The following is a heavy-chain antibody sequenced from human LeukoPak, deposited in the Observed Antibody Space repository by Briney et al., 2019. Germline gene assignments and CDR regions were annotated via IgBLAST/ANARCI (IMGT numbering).Heavy chain of an antibody. CDR2: IYYSGST. J-gene: IGHJ4*02. V-gene: IGHV4-59*08. CDR1: GGSISSYY. CDR3: ARHGRAVTKFDY. Sequence: SETLSLTCTVSGGSISSYYWSWIRQPPGKGLEWIGYIYYSGSTNYNPSLKSRVTISVDTSKNQFPLKLSSVTAADTAVYYCARHGRAVTKFDYWGQGTLVTVSS. D-gene: IGHD4-17*01.